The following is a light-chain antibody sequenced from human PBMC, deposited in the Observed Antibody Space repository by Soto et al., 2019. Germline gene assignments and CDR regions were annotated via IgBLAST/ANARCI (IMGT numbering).Light chain of an antibody. Sequence: EIVLTQSPGTLSLSPGERGALSCRASQSVTSRSLAWYQQNPGQAPRLLIYGASNRATGIPDRFSGSGSGTDFPLTISRLEPEDFAVYYCPQYGSSPWTFGQGTKVEIK. CDR2: GAS. V-gene: IGKV3-20*01. CDR1: QSVTSRS. J-gene: IGKJ1*01. CDR3: PQYGSSPWT.